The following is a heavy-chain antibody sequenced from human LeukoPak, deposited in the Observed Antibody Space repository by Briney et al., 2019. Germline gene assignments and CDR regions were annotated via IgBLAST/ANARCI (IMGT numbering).Heavy chain of an antibody. CDR3: ARGTKRLIAARPGWFDP. V-gene: IGHV4-34*01. D-gene: IGHD6-6*01. J-gene: IGHJ5*02. CDR1: GGSFSGYD. CDR2: INHSGST. Sequence: SETLSLTCAVYGGSFSGYDWSWIRQPPGKGLEWIGEINHSGSTNYNPSLKSRGTISVDTSKNQFSLKLSSVTAADTAVYYCARGTKRLIAARPGWFDPWGQGTLVTVSS.